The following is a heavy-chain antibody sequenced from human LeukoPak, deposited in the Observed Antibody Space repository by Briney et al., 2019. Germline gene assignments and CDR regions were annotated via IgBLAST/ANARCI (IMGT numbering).Heavy chain of an antibody. Sequence: GGSLRLSCAASGFTFSNYATSWVRQAPGKGLEWVANIKQDGSEKYYVDSVKGRFSIFRDNAENSLYLQMNSLRAEDTAVYYCARLDWCFDLWGRGTLVTVSS. CDR3: ARLDWCFDL. J-gene: IGHJ2*01. CDR1: GFTFSNYA. V-gene: IGHV3-7*01. CDR2: IKQDGSEK.